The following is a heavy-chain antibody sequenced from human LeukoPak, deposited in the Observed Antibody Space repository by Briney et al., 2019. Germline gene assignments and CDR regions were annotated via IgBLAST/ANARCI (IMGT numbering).Heavy chain of an antibody. CDR3: ARGPNTGYWYFDL. CDR1: GFTFSSYA. D-gene: IGHD5-18*01. V-gene: IGHV3-23*01. Sequence: PGGSLRLSCAASGFTFSSYAMSWVRQAPGKGLEWVSAISGSGGSTYYADSVKGRFTISRDNAKNTLYLQMNSLRAEDTSFYYCARGPNTGYWYFDLWGRGTLVTVSS. CDR2: ISGSGGST. J-gene: IGHJ2*01.